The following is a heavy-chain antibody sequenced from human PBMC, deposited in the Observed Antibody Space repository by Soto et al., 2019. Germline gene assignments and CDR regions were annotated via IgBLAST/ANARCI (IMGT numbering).Heavy chain of an antibody. V-gene: IGHV1-69*13. Sequence: ASVKVSCKASGGTFSSYAISWVRQAPGQGLEWMGGIIPIFGTANYAQKFQGRVTITADESTSTAYMELSSLRSEDTAVYYCASVRRYSGRWTFDYWGQGTLVTVSS. D-gene: IGHD1-26*01. CDR3: ASVRRYSGRWTFDY. CDR1: GGTFSSYA. CDR2: IIPIFGTA. J-gene: IGHJ4*02.